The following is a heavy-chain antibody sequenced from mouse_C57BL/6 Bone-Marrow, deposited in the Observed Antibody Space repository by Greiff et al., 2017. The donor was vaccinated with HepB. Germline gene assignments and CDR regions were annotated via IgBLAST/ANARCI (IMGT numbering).Heavy chain of an antibody. V-gene: IGHV5-9-1*02. CDR1: GFTFSSYA. CDR2: ISSGGDYI. J-gene: IGHJ2*01. Sequence: VQGVESGEGLVKPGGSLKLSCAASGFTFSSYAMSWVRQTPEKRLEWVAYISSGGDYIYYADTVKGRFTISRDNARNTLYLQMSSLKSEDTAMYYCTRDIWMSYFDYWGQGTTLTVSS. CDR3: TRDIWMSYFDY. D-gene: IGHD1-1*02.